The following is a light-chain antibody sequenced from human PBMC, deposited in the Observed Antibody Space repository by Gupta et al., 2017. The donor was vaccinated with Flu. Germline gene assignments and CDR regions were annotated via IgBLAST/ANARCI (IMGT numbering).Light chain of an antibody. J-gene: IGLJ3*02. Sequence: QLVLTQSPSASASLGASVKLTCTMSSGHRSYAIAWHQQQPEKGPRYLMKLNSDGSHSTGDGIPDRFSCSGSGAERDLTIASIQSEDEAYYYCQTWGTGIWVFGGGTKLTVL. CDR3: QTWGTGIWV. CDR1: SGHRSYA. CDR2: LNSDGSH. V-gene: IGLV4-69*01.